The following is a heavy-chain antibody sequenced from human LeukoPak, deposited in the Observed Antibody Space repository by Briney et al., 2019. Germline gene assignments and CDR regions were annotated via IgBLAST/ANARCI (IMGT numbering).Heavy chain of an antibody. Sequence: SETLSLTCGVSGGSFNFYFWHWIRQPPGKGLEWIGEIDNRGSTSYNPSLKNRVTLSVDTPRNHFSLQLTSVTATDTAVYYCARDSDSGFGWGQGTVVTISS. CDR1: GGSFNFYF. CDR2: IDNRGST. D-gene: IGHD3-16*01. J-gene: IGHJ4*02. V-gene: IGHV4-34*01. CDR3: ARDSDSGFG.